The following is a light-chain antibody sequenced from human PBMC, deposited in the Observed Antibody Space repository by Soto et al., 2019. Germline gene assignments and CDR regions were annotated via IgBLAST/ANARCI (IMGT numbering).Light chain of an antibody. Sequence: EIVLTQSPGTLSLSPGERATLSCRASQSVSRNYLAWYQQKPGQAPRLLIYGASSRATGIPDRFSGSGSGTDFTLTISRLKPEDFAVYYCQQFGAAPPSTFGQGTRLEIK. V-gene: IGKV3-20*01. CDR3: QQFGAAPPST. CDR2: GAS. CDR1: QSVSRNY. J-gene: IGKJ5*01.